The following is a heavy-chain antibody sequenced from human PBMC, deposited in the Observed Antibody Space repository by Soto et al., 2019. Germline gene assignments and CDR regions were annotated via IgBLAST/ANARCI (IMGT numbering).Heavy chain of an antibody. CDR2: IYYSGST. V-gene: IGHV4-59*08. CDR3: ARHQVNVAHYDYIWGSYRYEFDP. Sequence: GNPSETLSLTCTVSGGSISSYYWSWIRQPPGKGLEWIGYIYYSGSTNYNPSLKSRVTISVDTSKNQFSLKLSSVTAADTAVYYCARHQVNVAHYDYIWGSYRYEFDPWGQGTLVTVPQ. D-gene: IGHD3-16*02. J-gene: IGHJ5*02. CDR1: GGSISSYY.